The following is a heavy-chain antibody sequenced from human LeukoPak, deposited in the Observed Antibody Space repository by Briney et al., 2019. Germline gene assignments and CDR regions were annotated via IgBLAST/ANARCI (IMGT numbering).Heavy chain of an antibody. Sequence: GASVKVSYKVSGYTLTELSMHWVRQAPGKGLEWMGGFDPEDSETIYAQKFQGRVTMTEGTSTDTAYMELSSLRSEDTAVYYCATSGVVGAKVYYFDYWGQGTLVTVSS. CDR2: FDPEDSET. J-gene: IGHJ4*02. V-gene: IGHV1-24*01. CDR1: GYTLTELS. D-gene: IGHD1-26*01. CDR3: ATSGVVGAKVYYFDY.